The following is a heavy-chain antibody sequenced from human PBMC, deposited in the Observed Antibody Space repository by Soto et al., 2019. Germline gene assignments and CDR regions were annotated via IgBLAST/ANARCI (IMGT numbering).Heavy chain of an antibody. J-gene: IGHJ2*01. CDR2: ISAYNGNT. CDR3: ARDLSGGTHPWFFDL. CDR1: GYTFSIYG. Sequence: QVQLVQSGAEVKKPGASVNVSCKASGYTFSIYGISWVRQAPGQGLEWMGWISAYNGNTKYAQKLQGRVTVTTDTSTSRAYMELRSLRSDDTAVYYCARDLSGGTHPWFFDLWGRGTLVTVSS. D-gene: IGHD1-26*01. V-gene: IGHV1-18*01.